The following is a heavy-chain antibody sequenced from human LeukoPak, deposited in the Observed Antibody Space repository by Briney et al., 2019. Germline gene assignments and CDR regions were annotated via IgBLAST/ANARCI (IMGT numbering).Heavy chain of an antibody. CDR3: ARRPLAFGRYGSGESCDY. CDR2: IYTSGST. V-gene: IGHV4-4*07. Sequence: SETLSLTCTVSGGSISSYYWSWLRQPAGKGLEWIGRIYTSGSTNYNPSPKSRVTISVDTSKNQFSLKLSSVTAADTAVYYCARRPLAFGRYGSGESCDYWGQGTLVTVSS. CDR1: GGSISSYY. J-gene: IGHJ4*02. D-gene: IGHD3-10*01.